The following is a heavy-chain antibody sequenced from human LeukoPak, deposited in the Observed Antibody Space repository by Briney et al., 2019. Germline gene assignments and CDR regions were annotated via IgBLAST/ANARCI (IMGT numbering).Heavy chain of an antibody. CDR1: GYTFTSYG. CDR3: ARADSWELLRAWFHP. D-gene: IGHD1-26*01. CDR2: ISGYNGNT. V-gene: IGHV1-18*01. Sequence: ASVKVSCKASGYTFTSYGINWVRQAPGQGLEWIGWISGYNGNTKYEQKFQGRVTLTTDTSTDTVYMEVRSLTSDDTAVYYCARADSWELLRAWFHPWGQGTLVTVSS. J-gene: IGHJ5*02.